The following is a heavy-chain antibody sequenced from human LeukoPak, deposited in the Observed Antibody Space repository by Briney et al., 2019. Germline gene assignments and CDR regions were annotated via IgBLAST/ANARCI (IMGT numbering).Heavy chain of an antibody. D-gene: IGHD3-3*01. CDR2: IYHSGST. Sequence: PSETLSLPCTVSGGSISSGGYYWSWIRQPPGKGLEWIGYIYHSGSTYYNPSLKSRVTISVDRSKNQFSLKLSSVTAADTAVYYCARGGSDWSGFHYWGQGTLVTVSS. CDR1: GGSISSGGYY. J-gene: IGHJ4*02. V-gene: IGHV4-30-2*01. CDR3: ARGGSDWSGFHY.